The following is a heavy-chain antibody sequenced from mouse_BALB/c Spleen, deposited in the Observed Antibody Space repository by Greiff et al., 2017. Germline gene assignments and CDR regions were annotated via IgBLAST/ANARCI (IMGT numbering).Heavy chain of an antibody. CDR2: ISSGGSYT. CDR1: GFTFSSYG. CDR3: ARHEEVSWFAY. Sequence: EVMLVESGGDLVKPGGSLKLSCAASGFTFSSYGMSWVRQTPDKRLEWVATISSGGSYTYYPDSVKGRFTISRDNAKNTLYLQMSSLKSEDTAMYYCARHEEVSWFAYWGQGTLVTVSA. V-gene: IGHV5-6*01. J-gene: IGHJ3*01.